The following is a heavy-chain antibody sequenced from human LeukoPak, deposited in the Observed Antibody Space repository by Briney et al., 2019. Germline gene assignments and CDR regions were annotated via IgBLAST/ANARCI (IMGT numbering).Heavy chain of an antibody. V-gene: IGHV3-23*01. D-gene: IGHD2-2*01. J-gene: IGHJ4*02. CDR3: AKDPGVVPAHYFDY. CDR2: ISGSGGST. CDR1: GFTFSSYA. Sequence: GGSLRLSCAASGFTFSSYAMTWVRQAPGKGLEWVSAISGSGGSTYYADSVKGRFTISRDNSKNTLYLQMNSLRAEDTAVYYCAKDPGVVPAHYFDYWGQGTLVTVSS.